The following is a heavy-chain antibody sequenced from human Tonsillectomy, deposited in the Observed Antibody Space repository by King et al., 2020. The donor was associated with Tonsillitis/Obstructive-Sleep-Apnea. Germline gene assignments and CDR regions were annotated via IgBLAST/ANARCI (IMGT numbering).Heavy chain of an antibody. D-gene: IGHD2-15*01. CDR3: ARQGYCSGGSCTVAFDI. Sequence: QLVQSGAEVKKPGESLRISCKGSGYSFTSYWISWVRQMPGKGLEWMGRIDPSDSYPNYSPSFQGHVTISAAKSISTAYLQWSSLKASDTAMYYCARQGYCSGGSCTVAFDIWGQGTMVTVSS. CDR1: GYSFTSYW. J-gene: IGHJ3*02. V-gene: IGHV5-10-1*01. CDR2: IDPSDSYP.